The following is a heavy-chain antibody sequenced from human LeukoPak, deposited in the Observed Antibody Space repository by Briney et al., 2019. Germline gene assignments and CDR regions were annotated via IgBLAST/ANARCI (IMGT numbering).Heavy chain of an antibody. CDR2: IKQDGSEK. CDR3: ARAITLLL. J-gene: IGHJ3*01. D-gene: IGHD2-15*01. V-gene: IGHV3-7*01. CDR1: GFTFSSYS. Sequence: PGGSLRLSCAASGFTFSSYSMNWVRQAPGKGLEWVANIKQDGSEKYYVDSVKGRFTISRDNAKNSLYLQMNSLRAEDTAVYYCARAITLLLWGQGTMVTVSS.